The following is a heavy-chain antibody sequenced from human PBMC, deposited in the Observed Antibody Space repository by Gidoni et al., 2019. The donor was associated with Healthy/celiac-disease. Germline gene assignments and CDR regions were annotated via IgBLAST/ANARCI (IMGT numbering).Heavy chain of an antibody. Sequence: QVQLVESGGGLVKPGGSLRLSCAASGFPFSDHSLRWIRQAPGKGLEWVSYISSSGYTIYYADSVKGRFTISRDNGKNSLYLQMNSLRAEDTAVYYCARVTGATRAWDYYYGMDVWGQGTTVTVSS. CDR2: ISSSGYTI. J-gene: IGHJ6*02. V-gene: IGHV3-11*01. D-gene: IGHD1-26*01. CDR1: GFPFSDHS. CDR3: ARVTGATRAWDYYYGMDV.